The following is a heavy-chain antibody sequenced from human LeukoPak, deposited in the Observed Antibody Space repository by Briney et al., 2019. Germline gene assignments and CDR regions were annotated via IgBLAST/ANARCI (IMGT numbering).Heavy chain of an antibody. CDR3: ARDDILTGYPDLDY. D-gene: IGHD3-9*01. CDR2: INAGNGNT. CDR1: GYTFTSYA. J-gene: IGHJ4*02. Sequence: ASVKVSCKASGYTFTSYAMHWVRQAPGQRLEWMGWINAGNGNTKYSQKFQGRVTITRDTSASTAYMELSSLRSEDTAVYYCARDDILTGYPDLDYWGQGTLVTVSS. V-gene: IGHV1-3*01.